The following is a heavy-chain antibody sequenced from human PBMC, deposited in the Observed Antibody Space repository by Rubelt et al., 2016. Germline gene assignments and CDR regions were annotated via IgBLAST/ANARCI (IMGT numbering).Heavy chain of an antibody. CDR3: ARDSTTFGVVSTGFDP. J-gene: IGHJ5*02. Sequence: QVQLQESGPGLVKPSQTLSLTCSVSGVAVRTGGYYWSWIRQHPWKGLEWIGYIFNSWSTSYNPSLKSRVTISVDTSKNQFSLSLSSVTAADTAVYYCARDSTTFGVVSTGFDPWGQGTLVTVSS. V-gene: IGHV4-31*03. CDR1: GVAVRTGGYY. CDR2: IFNSWST. D-gene: IGHD3-3*01.